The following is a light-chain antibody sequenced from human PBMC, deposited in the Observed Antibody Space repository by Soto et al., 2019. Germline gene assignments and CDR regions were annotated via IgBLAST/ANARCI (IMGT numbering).Light chain of an antibody. CDR3: QHRSNWPPVT. J-gene: IGKJ4*01. CDR1: QSVGSY. V-gene: IGKV3-11*01. CDR2: DAF. Sequence: EIVLTQSPATLSLSPGERATLSCRASQSVGSYLAWYQQKPGQAPRLLIYDAFNRATGIPARFSGSGSGTDFTPAISSLEPEDFAVYYCQHRSNWPPVTFGGGTKVEIK.